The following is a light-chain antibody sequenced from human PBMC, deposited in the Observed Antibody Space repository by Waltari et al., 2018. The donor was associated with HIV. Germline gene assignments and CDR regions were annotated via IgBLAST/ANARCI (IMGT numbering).Light chain of an antibody. J-gene: IGLJ3*02. V-gene: IGLV1-47*01. Sequence: QSVLTQPPSASGTPGQRVTISCSGSRSNIGHNDVYWLQHLPGPAPKLLIYRNNQRPSGVPDRFTGSKSGTSASLAISGLRSEDEADYYCDAWDNSLSGRVFGGGTKLTVL. CDR2: RNN. CDR1: RSNIGHND. CDR3: DAWDNSLSGRV.